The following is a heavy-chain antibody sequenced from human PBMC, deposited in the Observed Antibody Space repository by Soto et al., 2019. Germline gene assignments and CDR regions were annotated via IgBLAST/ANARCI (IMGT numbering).Heavy chain of an antibody. CDR2: ISYDGSNK. J-gene: IGHJ4*02. Sequence: PGGSLRLSCAASGFTFSSYGMHWVRQAPGKGLEWVEVISYDGSNKYYADTVKGRFTIYRDNSKNTLYLKMNSLRDEDTAVYYCAKDLGDVLRYFDWINPLDYWGQGTLVTVSS. D-gene: IGHD3-9*01. CDR3: AKDLGDVLRYFDWINPLDY. CDR1: GFTFSSYG. V-gene: IGHV3-30*18.